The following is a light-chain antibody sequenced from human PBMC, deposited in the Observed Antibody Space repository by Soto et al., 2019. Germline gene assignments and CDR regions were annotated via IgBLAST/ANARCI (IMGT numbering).Light chain of an antibody. CDR3: CSFTSSNTHV. V-gene: IGLV2-8*01. J-gene: IGLJ1*01. Sequence: QSVLTQPPSASGSPGQSVTISCAGTSSDVGGYDYVSWYQQHPGKAPKLILFEVNKRPSGVSGRFSGSKSGNTASLTISGLQAEDEADYYCCSFTSSNTHVFGTGTKLTVL. CDR1: SSDVGGYDY. CDR2: EVN.